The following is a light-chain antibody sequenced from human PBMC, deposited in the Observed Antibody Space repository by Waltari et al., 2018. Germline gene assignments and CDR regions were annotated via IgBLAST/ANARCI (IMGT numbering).Light chain of an antibody. CDR2: EVT. V-gene: IGLV2-8*01. CDR1: SSDVGAYNY. Sequence: QSALTQPPSASGSPGQPVTISCTGTSSDVGAYNYVSWYQQYPDKAPKLMIYEVTKRPSGVPDRFSGSKSGNTASLTVSGLQAEDEADYYCISYAGNNKYVLGAGTKVTVL. CDR3: ISYAGNNKYV. J-gene: IGLJ1*01.